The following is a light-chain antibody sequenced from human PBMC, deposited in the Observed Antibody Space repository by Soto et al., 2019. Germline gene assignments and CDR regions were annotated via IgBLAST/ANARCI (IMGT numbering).Light chain of an antibody. CDR1: QSVSPW. V-gene: IGKV1-5*03. CDR2: QAS. Sequence: DIHMTQSPSTLSVSVRDRVTITCRASQSVSPWLAWYQQKPGKAPRLLIYQASTLESGVPSRFSGSGADTEFTLTISSLQPDDLATYYCQQYHSYPHTFGQGTKLEI. J-gene: IGKJ2*01. CDR3: QQYHSYPHT.